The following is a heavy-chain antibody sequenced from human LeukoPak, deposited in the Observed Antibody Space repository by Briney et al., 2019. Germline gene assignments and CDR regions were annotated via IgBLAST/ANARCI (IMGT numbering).Heavy chain of an antibody. V-gene: IGHV3-13*04. D-gene: IGHD2-2*01. CDR3: VRAAMPYIINGRRFDY. Sequence: GGSLRLSCSASGFTSSAYDMHWVRQITGGGLEWVSTSGTVGDTFYSDSVKGRFTISRENAKNSVHLQMNSLRVEDSAIYFCVRAAMPYIINGRRFDYWGQGTLVTVSS. CDR1: GFTSSAYD. CDR2: SGTVGDT. J-gene: IGHJ4*02.